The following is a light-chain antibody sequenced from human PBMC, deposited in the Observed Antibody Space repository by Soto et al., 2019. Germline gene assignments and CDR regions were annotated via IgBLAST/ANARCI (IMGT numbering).Light chain of an antibody. CDR3: SSFTSAYTFV. V-gene: IGLV2-14*01. J-gene: IGLJ1*01. Sequence: QSVLTQPASLSGSPGQSITISCTGTSSDIGAYNYVSWYQQHPGKAPKLLISEVSIRPSGVSDRFSGSKSGNTASLTISGLQTEDEADYYCSSFTSAYTFVFGSGTKVTVL. CDR2: EVS. CDR1: SSDIGAYNY.